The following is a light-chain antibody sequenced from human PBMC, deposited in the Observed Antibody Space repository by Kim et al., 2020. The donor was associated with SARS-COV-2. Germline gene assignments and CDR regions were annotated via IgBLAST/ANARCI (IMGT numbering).Light chain of an antibody. Sequence: VSPGARATLSCRASHSIFSYLAWYQQKGGQAPRLLIYGASTRATGVPARFSGSGSGTDFTLTINSLQSEDFAIYYCQQYTTWPVTFGQGTRLEIK. V-gene: IGKV3-15*01. CDR2: GAS. J-gene: IGKJ5*01. CDR3: QQYTTWPVT. CDR1: HSIFSY.